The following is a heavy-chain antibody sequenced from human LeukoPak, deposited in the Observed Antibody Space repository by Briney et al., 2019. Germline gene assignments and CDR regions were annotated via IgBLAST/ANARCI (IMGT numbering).Heavy chain of an antibody. CDR3: AKVRDTAMVIGESDSDY. V-gene: IGHV3-23*01. D-gene: IGHD5-18*01. CDR1: GFTFSSYA. J-gene: IGHJ4*02. CDR2: ISGSGGST. Sequence: PGGSLRLSCAASGFTFSSYAMSWVRQAPGKGLEWVSDISGSGGSTYYADSVKGRFTISRDNSKNTLYLQMNSLRAEDTAVYYCAKVRDTAMVIGESDSDYWGQGTLVTVSS.